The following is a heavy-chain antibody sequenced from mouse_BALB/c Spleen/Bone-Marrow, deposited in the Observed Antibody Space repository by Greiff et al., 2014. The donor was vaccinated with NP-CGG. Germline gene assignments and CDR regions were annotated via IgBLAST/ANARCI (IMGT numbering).Heavy chain of an antibody. Sequence: VKLMESGAELAQPGASVRLSCKASDYTFTTYWMHWVKQRPGQGLEWIGYIDPRTGYTEYKQKFKDKATLTADKSSSKAYMQRSRLTADDSAVYYCARCWDAYWGQGTLVTVSA. J-gene: IGHJ3*01. CDR3: ARCWDAY. CDR1: DYTFTTYW. V-gene: IGHV1-7*01. D-gene: IGHD4-1*01. CDR2: IDPRTGYT.